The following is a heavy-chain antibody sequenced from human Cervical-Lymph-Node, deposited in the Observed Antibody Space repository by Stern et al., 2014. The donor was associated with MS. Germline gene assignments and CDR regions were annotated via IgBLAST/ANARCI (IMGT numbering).Heavy chain of an antibody. J-gene: IGHJ4*02. D-gene: IGHD6-13*01. CDR2: IYDSDNT. CDR3: ARNVRAAAGTFYFDY. Sequence: MQLVESGPGLVKPSETLSLTCTVSGDSISNYYWSWIRQPAGKRLEWIGRIYDSDNTNYNPSLKSRVTMSIDTSKNHFSLKLTSGTAADTGVYYCARNVRAAAGTFYFDYWGQGIQVTVSS. V-gene: IGHV4-4*07. CDR1: GDSISNYY.